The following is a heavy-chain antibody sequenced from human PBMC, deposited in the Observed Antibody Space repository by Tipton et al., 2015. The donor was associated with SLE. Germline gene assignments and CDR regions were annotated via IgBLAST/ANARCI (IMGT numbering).Heavy chain of an antibody. J-gene: IGHJ1*01. CDR3: ARLGAAKDFQH. V-gene: IGHV4-59*01. CDR1: GGSISNYY. D-gene: IGHD3-16*01. CDR2: IYYSGST. Sequence: TLSLTCTVSGGSISNYYWSWIRQPPGKGLELIEYIYYSGSTNYNPSLKSRVTISVDTSKNQFSLKLSSVTAADTAVYYCARLGAAKDFQHWGQGTLVTVSS.